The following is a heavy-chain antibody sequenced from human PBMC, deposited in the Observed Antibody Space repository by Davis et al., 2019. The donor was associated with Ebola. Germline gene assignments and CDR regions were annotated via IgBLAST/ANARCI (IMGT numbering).Heavy chain of an antibody. D-gene: IGHD6-19*01. CDR2: LGTSAGT. CDR1: GFTFSSYS. V-gene: IGHV3-21*04. CDR3: ARHSGWYYTMDV. Sequence: GESLKISCAASGFTFSSYSMNWVRQAQGKGLGWVSTLGTSAGTYYADSVKGRFTISRDNSKNTVYLKMNSLRTDDTAVYYCARHSGWYYTMDVWGRGTTVTVSS. J-gene: IGHJ6*04.